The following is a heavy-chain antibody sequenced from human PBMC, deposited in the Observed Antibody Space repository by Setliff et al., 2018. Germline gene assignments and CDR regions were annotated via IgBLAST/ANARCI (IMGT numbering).Heavy chain of an antibody. CDR1: GFTFSDYY. CDR2: ISSSGSTI. Sequence: GESLKISCAASGFTFSDYYMSWIRQAPGKGLEWVSYISSSGSTIYYADSVKGRFTISRDNAKNSLYLQMNSLRAEDTAVYYCARDGPGKRYFDPYGMDVWGQGTTVTVSS. V-gene: IGHV3-11*01. J-gene: IGHJ6*02. CDR3: ARDGPGKRYFDPYGMDV. D-gene: IGHD3-9*01.